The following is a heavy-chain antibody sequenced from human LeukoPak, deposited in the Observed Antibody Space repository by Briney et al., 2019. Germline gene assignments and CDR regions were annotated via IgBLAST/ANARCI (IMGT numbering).Heavy chain of an antibody. J-gene: IGHJ4*02. CDR1: GYSFTSFG. V-gene: IGHV1-18*01. CDR2: ISAYNGNT. D-gene: IGHD6-19*01. Sequence: SSVTVSCKPSGYSFTSFGISWVGQAPGQGLEWIGWISAYNGNTNYAQKLQGRVTMTTDTSTSTAYMELRSLRSADTAVYFCARDKYSSGWSDVCDYWGQGTLVTVSS. CDR3: ARDKYSSGWSDVCDY.